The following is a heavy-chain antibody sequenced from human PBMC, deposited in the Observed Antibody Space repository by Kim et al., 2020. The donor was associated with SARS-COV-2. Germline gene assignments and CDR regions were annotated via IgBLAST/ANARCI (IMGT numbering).Heavy chain of an antibody. D-gene: IGHD5-18*01. CDR2: T. CDR3: AGGPDTAKTGY. V-gene: IGHV4-39*01. J-gene: IGHJ4*02. Sequence: TSDNPSLKSRVTISVDASKNQFSLRLSSLTAADTAVYYCAGGPDTAKTGYWGQGTLVTVSS.